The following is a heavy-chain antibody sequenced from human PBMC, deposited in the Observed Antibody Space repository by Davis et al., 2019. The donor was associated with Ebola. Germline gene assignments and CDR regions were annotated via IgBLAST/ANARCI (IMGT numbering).Heavy chain of an antibody. D-gene: IGHD4-23*01. CDR2: IYPGDSDT. CDR3: TRSISYRGSNSDY. J-gene: IGHJ4*02. CDR1: GYSFTSYW. Sequence: PGGSLRLSCKGSGYSFTSYWIAWVRQLPGKGLEWMGMIYPGDSDTRYSPSFQGPVTISVDQSISTAYLQWSSLKASDTAMYYCTRSISYRGSNSDYWGQGTLVTVSS. V-gene: IGHV5-51*01.